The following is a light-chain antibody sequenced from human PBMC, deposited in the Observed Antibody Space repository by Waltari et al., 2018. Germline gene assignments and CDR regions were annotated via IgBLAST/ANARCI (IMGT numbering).Light chain of an antibody. V-gene: IGLV4-69*01. CDR2: VNSDGSH. J-gene: IGLJ3*02. CDR3: QTGGHGTWV. CDR1: SGHSTNI. Sequence: QLVLTQSPSASASLGASVKLTCTLSSGHSTNIIAWLQQQPDKGPRYLMNVNSDGSHNKGVGIPDRFSGSSSGAERYLTISSLQSEDEADYYCQTGGHGTWVFGGGTRLTVL.